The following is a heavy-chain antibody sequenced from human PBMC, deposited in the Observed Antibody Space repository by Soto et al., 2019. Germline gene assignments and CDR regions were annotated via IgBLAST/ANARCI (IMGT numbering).Heavy chain of an antibody. V-gene: IGHV3-33*08. Sequence: PGGSLRLSCAASGFTFSTYAMHWVRQAPGKGLEWVAVIWYDGSNKYYADSVKGRFTISRDNSKNTLYLQMNSLRAEDTAVYYCARTKAVAAKTQYYFDYWGQGTLATVSS. CDR3: ARTKAVAAKTQYYFDY. D-gene: IGHD6-19*01. J-gene: IGHJ4*02. CDR2: IWYDGSNK. CDR1: GFTFSTYA.